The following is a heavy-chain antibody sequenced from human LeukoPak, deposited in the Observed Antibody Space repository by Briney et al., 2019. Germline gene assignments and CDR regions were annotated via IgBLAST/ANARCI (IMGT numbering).Heavy chain of an antibody. V-gene: IGHV3-23*01. J-gene: IGHJ4*02. Sequence: GGSLRLSCAASGLTFSTYAMSWVRQAPGEGLEWVSMISSSGVSTYYAGSVEGRFTISRDNSKNTLYLQMNSLRVEGTAVYYCAKRAVGLTFDYWGQGTLVTVSS. CDR2: ISSSGVST. CDR1: GLTFSTYA. CDR3: AKRAVGLTFDY. D-gene: IGHD1-26*01.